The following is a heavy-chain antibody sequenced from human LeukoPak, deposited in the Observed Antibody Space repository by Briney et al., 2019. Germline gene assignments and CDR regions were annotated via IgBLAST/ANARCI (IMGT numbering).Heavy chain of an antibody. V-gene: IGHV1-18*01. D-gene: IGHD6-19*01. J-gene: IGHJ4*02. CDR1: GYTFTSYG. CDR3: ARDLRLEVAGLIDY. Sequence: ASVKVSCKASGYTFTSYGISWVRQAPGQGLEWMGWISAYNGNTNYAQKLQGRVTMTTDTSTSTAYMELRSPRSDDTAVYYCARDLRLEVAGLIDYWGQGTLVTVSS. CDR2: ISAYNGNT.